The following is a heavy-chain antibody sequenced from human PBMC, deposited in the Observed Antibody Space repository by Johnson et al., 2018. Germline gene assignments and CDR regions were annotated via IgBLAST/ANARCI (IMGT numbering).Heavy chain of an antibody. CDR1: GYTFTAYY. Sequence: QVQLVQSGAEVKEPGASVSVSCRASGYTFTAYYIHWLRQAPGQGFEWMGCIDPKIGVTKLEQKFRGRVSVTRDTSIRTAYMEVNRLRSDATAVYFCARGPEHGGFDIWGQGTMVTVSS. V-gene: IGHV1-2*02. D-gene: IGHD1-14*01. CDR3: ARGPEHGGFDI. CDR2: IDPKIGVT. J-gene: IGHJ3*02.